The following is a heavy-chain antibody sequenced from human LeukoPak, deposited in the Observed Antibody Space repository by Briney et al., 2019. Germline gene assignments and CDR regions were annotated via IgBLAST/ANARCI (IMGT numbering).Heavy chain of an antibody. CDR1: GGTFSSYA. J-gene: IGHJ6*03. CDR3: ARVNRGGYDPRNYYYYVDV. CDR2: IIPIFGTA. Sequence: SVKVSCKASGGTFSSYAISWVRQAPGQGLEWMGRIIPIFGTANYAQKFQGRVTITTDESTSTAYMELSSLRSEDTAVYYCARVNRGGYDPRNYYYYVDVWGKGTTVTVSS. D-gene: IGHD5-12*01. V-gene: IGHV1-69*05.